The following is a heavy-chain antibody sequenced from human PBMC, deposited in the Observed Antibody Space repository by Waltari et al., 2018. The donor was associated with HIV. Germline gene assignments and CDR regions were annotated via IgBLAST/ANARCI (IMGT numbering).Heavy chain of an antibody. D-gene: IGHD1-26*01. J-gene: IGHJ3*02. CDR2: IIPVFGTA. CDR1: GGTLSNHV. CDR3: ARDEGLTLGAAGDAFDI. V-gene: IGHV1-69*01. Sequence: QVLLVQSGAEVKKPGSSVKVSCKTSGGTLSNHVITWVRQAPGQGLEWMGGIIPVFGTADYAQKFRDRVTITADESTTTVYMEVSSLRPDDTAVYYCARDEGLTLGAAGDAFDIWGQGTVVTVSS.